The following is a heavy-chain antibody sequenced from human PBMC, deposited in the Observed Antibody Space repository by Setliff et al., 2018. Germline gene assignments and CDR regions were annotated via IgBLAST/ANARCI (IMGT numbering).Heavy chain of an antibody. J-gene: IGHJ3*02. Sequence: SETLSLTCAVYGRSFSGYYWSWIRQPPGKGLEWLGEINHSGSTNYNPSLKSRVTISVDTSKNQFSLKLSSVTAADTAVYYCARVGVLWFGELLGAFDIWGQGTMVTVSS. D-gene: IGHD3-10*01. V-gene: IGHV4-34*01. CDR2: INHSGST. CDR1: GRSFSGYY. CDR3: ARVGVLWFGELLGAFDI.